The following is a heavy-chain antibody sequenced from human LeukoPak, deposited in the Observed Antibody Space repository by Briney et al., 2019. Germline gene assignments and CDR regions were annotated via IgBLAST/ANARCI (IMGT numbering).Heavy chain of an antibody. Sequence: GGSLRLSCAASGFTFSSYAMHWVRQAPGKGLEYVSAISSNGGSTYYANSVKGRFTISRDNSKNTLYLQMGSLRAEDMAVYYCASCSGGSCYSFDYWGQGTLVTVSP. D-gene: IGHD2-15*01. CDR1: GFTFSSYA. J-gene: IGHJ4*02. CDR3: ASCSGGSCYSFDY. V-gene: IGHV3-64*01. CDR2: ISSNGGST.